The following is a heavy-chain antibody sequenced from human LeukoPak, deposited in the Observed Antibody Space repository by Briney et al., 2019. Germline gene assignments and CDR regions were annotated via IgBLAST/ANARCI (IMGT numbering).Heavy chain of an antibody. V-gene: IGHV3-30-3*01. CDR1: EVTFRNYA. Sequence: GGSLRLSCAASEVTFRNYAVHWVRQAPGKGLQWVAVISYDGNTIHYADSVKGRFIISRDTSKNTLYLQMNSLRAEDTAVYYCARSGGLQKFDYWGQGTLVTVPS. CDR3: ARSGGLQKFDY. D-gene: IGHD4-11*01. CDR2: ISYDGNTI. J-gene: IGHJ4*02.